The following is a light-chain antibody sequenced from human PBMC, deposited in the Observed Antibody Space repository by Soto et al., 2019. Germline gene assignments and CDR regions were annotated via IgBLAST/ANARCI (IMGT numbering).Light chain of an antibody. J-gene: IGLJ3*02. CDR2: DNN. CDR1: SSNIGNDY. V-gene: IGLV1-51*01. Sequence: QSVLTQPPSVSAAPGQRVTISCSGSSSNIGNDYVSWYQQLPGTAPKLLIYDNNNRTSGIPDRFSGSKSGTSATLGITGLPTAYEADYYCGAWDSSLSVWVLVGGTKLTVL. CDR3: GAWDSSLSVWV.